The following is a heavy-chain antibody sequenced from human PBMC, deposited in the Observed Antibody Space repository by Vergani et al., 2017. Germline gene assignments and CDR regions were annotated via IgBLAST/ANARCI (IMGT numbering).Heavy chain of an antibody. Sequence: DVQLVESGGGLVKPGGSLRLSCAASGFTFSSYSMNWVRQAPGKGLEWVSSISSSSSYIYYADSVKGRFTISRDNAKNSLYLQMNSLRAEGTAVYYCARDPITMVRGVITTYFDYWGQGTLVTVSS. CDR1: GFTFSSYS. D-gene: IGHD3-10*01. J-gene: IGHJ4*02. CDR2: ISSSSSYI. CDR3: ARDPITMVRGVITTYFDY. V-gene: IGHV3-21*01.